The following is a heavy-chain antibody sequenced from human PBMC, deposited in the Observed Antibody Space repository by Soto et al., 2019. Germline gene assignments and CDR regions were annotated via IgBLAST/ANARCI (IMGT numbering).Heavy chain of an antibody. D-gene: IGHD3-10*01. CDR2: IYHSGST. V-gene: IGHV4-30-2*01. J-gene: IGHJ6*02. Sequence: QLQLQESGSGLVKPSQTLSLTCAVSGGSISSGGYSWSWIRQPPGKGLEWIGYIYHSGSTYYNPSLKSRVTISVGRSKNQVSLKLSSVTAADTAVYYCARGGGGSGSYYYYGMDVWGQGTTVTVSS. CDR3: ARGGGGSGSYYYYGMDV. CDR1: GGSISSGGYS.